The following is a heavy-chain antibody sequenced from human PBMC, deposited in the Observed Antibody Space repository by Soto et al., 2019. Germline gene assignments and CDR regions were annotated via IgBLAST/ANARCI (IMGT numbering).Heavy chain of an antibody. CDR3: AKYQYCSGGSCYYYYYMDV. J-gene: IGHJ6*03. CDR1: GGSFSGYY. V-gene: IGHV4-34*01. D-gene: IGHD2-15*01. Sequence: QVQLQQWGAGLLKPSETLSLTCAVYGGSFSGYYWSWIRQPPGKGLEWIGEINHSGSTNYNPSLKRGATTSEDTSKNLSPLQRTVVAAADTAVYYCAKYQYCSGGSCYYYYYMDVWGKGTTVTVSS. CDR2: INHSGST.